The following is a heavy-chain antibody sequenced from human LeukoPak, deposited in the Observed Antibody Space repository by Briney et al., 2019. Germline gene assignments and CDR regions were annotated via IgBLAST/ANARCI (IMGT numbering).Heavy chain of an antibody. J-gene: IGHJ4*02. Sequence: SVPLSLPCTVSGGPLCSRRYFWGRISQPPAKVLYWDGCIYYSVSTNYNPPLKIRVTISVDTSKSHFSLTLSSVTAADTAVYYCARRHYDFWSGYYGQFDYWGQGTLVTVSS. CDR3: ARRHYDFWSGYYGQFDY. CDR2: IYYSVST. CDR1: GGPLCSRRYF. D-gene: IGHD3-3*01. V-gene: IGHV4-39*02.